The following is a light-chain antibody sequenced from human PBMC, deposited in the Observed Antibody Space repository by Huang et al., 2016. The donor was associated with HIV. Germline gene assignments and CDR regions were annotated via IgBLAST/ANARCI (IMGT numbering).Light chain of an antibody. J-gene: IGKJ2*01. CDR2: YGS. CDR1: QSIGNS. Sequence: EIVLTQSPVFQSVTPKEKVTITCRASQSIGNSLHWYQQKPNQSPKLLSKYGSQSISGVPSRFSGSGSGTEFTLIISSLEAEDIATYYCHQSSRLPVTFGQGTKLEIK. CDR3: HQSSRLPVT. V-gene: IGKV6-21*02.